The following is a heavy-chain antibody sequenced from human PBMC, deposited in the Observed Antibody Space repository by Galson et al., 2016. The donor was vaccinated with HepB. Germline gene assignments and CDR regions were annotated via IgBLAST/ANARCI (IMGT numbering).Heavy chain of an antibody. D-gene: IGHD3-10*01. J-gene: IGHJ4*02. V-gene: IGHV3-7*05. CDR1: GFTLSSYW. CDR3: AGRRGSGSHDY. CDR2: IKQDGSEE. Sequence: SLRLSCAASGFTLSSYWMSWVRQAPGKGLEWVANIKQDGSEEYYVDSVKGRFTNSRDNAKNSLYLQMNSLRAEETAVYYCAGRRGSGSHDYWGQGTLVTVSS.